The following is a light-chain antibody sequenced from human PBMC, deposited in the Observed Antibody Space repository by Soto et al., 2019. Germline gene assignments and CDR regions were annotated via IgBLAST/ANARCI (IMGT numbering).Light chain of an antibody. CDR2: DAS. Sequence: EIVLTQSPATLSLSPGERATLSCRASQSVSSSSLAWYQQKPGQAPRLLIYDASNRATGIPGRFSGSGSGTDFTLTISSLEPEDFATYFCQQSKTFPLTFGGGTKVEIK. V-gene: IGKV3-11*01. CDR3: QQSKTFPLT. J-gene: IGKJ4*01. CDR1: QSVSSSS.